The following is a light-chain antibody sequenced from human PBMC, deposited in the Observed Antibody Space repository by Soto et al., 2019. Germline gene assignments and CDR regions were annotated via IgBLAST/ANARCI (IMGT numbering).Light chain of an antibody. CDR2: DAT. V-gene: IGKV1-33*01. J-gene: IGKJ3*01. CDR1: QDISNY. Sequence: DIQMTQSPSPLSASVGDSVTITCQASQDISNYLNWYQHKPGKAPKLLIYDATNLERGVPSRFSGSGAGTKFIFTISGLQSEDIATYYCQQYDDFPRTFGPGTKVDIK. CDR3: QQYDDFPRT.